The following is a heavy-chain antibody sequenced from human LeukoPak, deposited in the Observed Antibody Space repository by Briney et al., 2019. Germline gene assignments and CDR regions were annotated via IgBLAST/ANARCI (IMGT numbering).Heavy chain of an antibody. CDR3: AKDGYYYDSRGDYYFNY. D-gene: IGHD3-22*01. CDR2: ISSSSSTI. Sequence: PGGSLRLSCAASGFTFSAYSMTWVRQAPGKGLEWVSYISSSSSTIYYADSVKGRFTISRDNSKNSLYLQMNSLRTEDTALYYCAKDGYYYDSRGDYYFNYWGQGTLVTVSS. CDR1: GFTFSAYS. V-gene: IGHV3-48*04. J-gene: IGHJ4*02.